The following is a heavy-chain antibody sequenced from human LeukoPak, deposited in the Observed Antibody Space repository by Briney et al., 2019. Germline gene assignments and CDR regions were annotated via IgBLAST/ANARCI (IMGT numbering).Heavy chain of an antibody. J-gene: IGHJ4*02. V-gene: IGHV4-59*01. CDR2: IYYSGST. CDR3: ARVTAYYDSSGYSYYFDY. Sequence: PSETLSLTCTVSGGSISSYYWSWIQQPPGKGLEWIGYIYYSGSTNYNPSLKSRVTISVDTSKNQFSLKLSSVTAADTAVYYCARVTAYYDSSGYSYYFDYWGQGTLVTVSS. CDR1: GGSISSYY. D-gene: IGHD3-22*01.